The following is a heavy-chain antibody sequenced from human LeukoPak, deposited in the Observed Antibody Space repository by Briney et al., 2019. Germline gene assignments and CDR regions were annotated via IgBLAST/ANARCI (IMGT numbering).Heavy chain of an antibody. J-gene: IGHJ4*02. D-gene: IGHD1-26*01. CDR3: AKDWSCDY. CDR2: ISGSGDKI. CDR1: GFTFSNSA. Sequence: PGGSLRLSCAASGFTFSNSAMTWVRQAPGKVLEWVSAISGSGDKIHYADSVKGRFTISRDNSKNTLYLQMNSLRVEDTAIYYCAKDWSCDYWGQGTLITVSS. V-gene: IGHV3-23*01.